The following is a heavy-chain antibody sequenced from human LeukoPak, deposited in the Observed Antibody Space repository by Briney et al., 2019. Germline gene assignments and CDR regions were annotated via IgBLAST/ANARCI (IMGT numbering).Heavy chain of an antibody. CDR3: ARGGVRNCDFWSGYYPTNYWYFDL. CDR2: INPNSGNT. D-gene: IGHD3-3*01. CDR1: GYTFTSYD. Sequence: ASVKVSCKASGYTFTSYDINWVRQATGQGLAWMGWINPNSGNTDYAQKFQGRVTITRNTSISTAYMELSSLRSEDTAVYYCARGGVRNCDFWSGYYPTNYWYFDLWGRGTLVTDSS. V-gene: IGHV1-8*03. J-gene: IGHJ2*01.